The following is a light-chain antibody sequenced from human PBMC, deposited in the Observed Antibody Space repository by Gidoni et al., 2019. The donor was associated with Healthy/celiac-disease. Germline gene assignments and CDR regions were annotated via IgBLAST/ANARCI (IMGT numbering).Light chain of an antibody. J-gene: IGKJ4*01. V-gene: IGKV3-11*01. CDR1: QSVSSY. CDR3: KQRSNFT. CDR2: DAS. Sequence: EIVLTQSPATLSLSPGERATLSCSASQSVSSYLAWYQQKPGQAPRLLIYDASNRATGIPARFSGSGSGTDFTLTIRSLEPEDFAGYYCKQRSNFTFGGGTKVEIK.